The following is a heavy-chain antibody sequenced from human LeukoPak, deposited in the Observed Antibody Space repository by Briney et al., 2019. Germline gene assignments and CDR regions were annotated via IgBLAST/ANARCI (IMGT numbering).Heavy chain of an antibody. CDR3: AKGGGYVTYYYMDV. CDR1: GFTFSSYA. CDR2: ISGSGGST. Sequence: PGGSLRLSCAASGFTFSSYAMSWVRQAPGKGLEWVSAISGSGGSTYYADSVKGRFTISRDNSKNMLYLQMNSLRAEDTAVYYCAKGGGYVTYYYMDVWGKGTTVTVSS. J-gene: IGHJ6*03. D-gene: IGHD5-12*01. V-gene: IGHV3-23*01.